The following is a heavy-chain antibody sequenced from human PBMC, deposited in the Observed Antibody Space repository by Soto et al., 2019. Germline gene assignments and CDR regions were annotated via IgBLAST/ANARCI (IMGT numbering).Heavy chain of an antibody. CDR2: IYYSGST. D-gene: IGHD2-15*01. V-gene: IGHV4-59*08. CDR1: GGSISSYY. CDR3: ARRKVAATRSYYHYYMDV. Sequence: SETLPLTCTVSGGSISSYYWSWILQPPGKGLEWIGYIYYSGSTNYNPSLKSRVTISVDTSKNQFSLKLSSVTAADTAVYYCARRKVAATRSYYHYYMDVWGKGTTVTVSS. J-gene: IGHJ6*03.